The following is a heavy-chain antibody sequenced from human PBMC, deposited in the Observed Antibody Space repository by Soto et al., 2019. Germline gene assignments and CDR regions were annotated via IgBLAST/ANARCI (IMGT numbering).Heavy chain of an antibody. CDR1: GFTFSSYG. CDR3: ASGGEAAASLYYYYGMDV. Sequence: VGSLRLSCAASGFTFSSYGMHWVRQAPGKGLEWVAVIWYDGSNKYYADSVKGRFTISRDNSKNTLYLQMNSLRAEDTAVYYCASGGEAAASLYYYYGMDVWGQGTTVTVSS. V-gene: IGHV3-33*01. J-gene: IGHJ6*02. CDR2: IWYDGSNK. D-gene: IGHD6-13*01.